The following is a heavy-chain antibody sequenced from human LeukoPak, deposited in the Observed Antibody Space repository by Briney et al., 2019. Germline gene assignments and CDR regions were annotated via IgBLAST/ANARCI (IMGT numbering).Heavy chain of an antibody. CDR3: ARDLELVYYDSSGYDY. V-gene: IGHV3-48*01. CDR2: ISSSSAM. Sequence: GGSLRLSCAASGFTFSSYTMNWVRQAPGKGLEWVSYISSSSAMYYADSVKGRFTISRDNAKNTLYLQMNSLRAEDTAVYYCARDLELVYYDSSGYDYWGQGTLVIVSS. D-gene: IGHD3-22*01. CDR1: GFTFSSYT. J-gene: IGHJ4*02.